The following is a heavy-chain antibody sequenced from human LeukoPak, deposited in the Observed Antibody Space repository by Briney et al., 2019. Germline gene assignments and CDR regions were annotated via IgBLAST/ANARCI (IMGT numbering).Heavy chain of an antibody. D-gene: IGHD3-3*01. CDR2: MNPNSGNT. Sequence: ASVKVSCKASGGTFSSYAISWVRQATGQGLEWMGWMNPNSGNTGYAQKFQGRVTITRNTSISTAYMELSSLRSEDTAVYYCARGPTYYDFWSGYFRGYYYYMDVWGKGTTVTVSS. CDR3: ARGPTYYDFWSGYFRGYYYYMDV. J-gene: IGHJ6*03. CDR1: GGTFSSYA. V-gene: IGHV1-8*03.